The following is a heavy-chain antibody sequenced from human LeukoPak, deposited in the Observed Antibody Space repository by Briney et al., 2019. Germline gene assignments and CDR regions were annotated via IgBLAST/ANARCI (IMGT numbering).Heavy chain of an antibody. CDR2: IYHSGST. CDR1: GYSISSGYY. Sequence: SETLSLTCTVSGYSISSGYYWGWIRQPPGKGLEWIGSIYHSGSTYYNPSLKSRVTISVDTSKNQFSLKLSSVTAADTAVYYCAREDYGGNSELLIFDYWGQGTLVTVSS. V-gene: IGHV4-38-2*02. D-gene: IGHD4-23*01. J-gene: IGHJ4*02. CDR3: AREDYGGNSELLIFDY.